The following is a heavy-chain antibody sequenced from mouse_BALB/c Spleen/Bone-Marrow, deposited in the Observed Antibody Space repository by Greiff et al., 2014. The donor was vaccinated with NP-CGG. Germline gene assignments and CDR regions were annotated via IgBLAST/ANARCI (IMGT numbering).Heavy chain of an antibody. V-gene: IGHV1-80*01. Sequence: QVQLKESGAELVRPGSSVKISCKASGYAFSSYWLNWVKQRPGQGLEWMGQIYPGDDDTNYNGKFKGKATLTADKSSSTAYMQLSSLTSEDSAVYFCTRRYYDYDVRYFDYWGQGTTLTVSS. D-gene: IGHD2-4*01. J-gene: IGHJ2*01. CDR1: GYAFSSYW. CDR3: TRRYYDYDVRYFDY. CDR2: IYPGDDDT.